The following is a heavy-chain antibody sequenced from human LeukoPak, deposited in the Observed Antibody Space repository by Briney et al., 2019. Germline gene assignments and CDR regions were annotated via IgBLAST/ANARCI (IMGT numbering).Heavy chain of an antibody. V-gene: IGHV3-23*01. CDR1: GFTFSSYA. CDR3: VKGSRSSRPYYFDH. CDR2: ISDTGGST. Sequence: GGSLRLSCAASGFTFSSYAMSWVRQAPGKGLEWVSAISDTGGSTYYADSVKGRFTISRDNSKNTLYLQMNSLRAEDTAVYYCVKGSRSSRPYYFDHWGQGILVTVSS. J-gene: IGHJ4*02. D-gene: IGHD6-6*01.